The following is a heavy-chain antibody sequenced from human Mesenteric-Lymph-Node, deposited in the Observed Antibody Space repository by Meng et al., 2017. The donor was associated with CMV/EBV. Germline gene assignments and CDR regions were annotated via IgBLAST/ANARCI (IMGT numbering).Heavy chain of an antibody. V-gene: IGHV3-9*01. CDR2: ISWDSGTI. Sequence: GGSLRLSCAASGFTFDDYAMHWVRQAPGRGLEWVSGISWDSGTIGYADSVKGRFTISRDNAKNSLYLQMNSLRAEDTALYYCAKDTGRGSSWPDAFDIWGQGTMVTVSS. CDR1: GFTFDDYA. J-gene: IGHJ3*02. D-gene: IGHD6-13*01. CDR3: AKDTGRGSSWPDAFDI.